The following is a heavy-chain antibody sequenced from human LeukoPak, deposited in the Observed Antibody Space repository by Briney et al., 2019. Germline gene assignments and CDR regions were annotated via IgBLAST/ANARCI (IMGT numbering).Heavy chain of an antibody. CDR3: ARDSGSYSYFDY. D-gene: IGHD1-26*01. J-gene: IGHJ4*02. Sequence: ETVSLTCTVAGGSISSYYWGWIRQPPGKGLEWIGQIYYIGSTRYNPSLKSRVTISVDTSKNQFSLKLSSVTAADTAVYYCARDSGSYSYFDYWGQGTLVTVSS. CDR1: GGSISSYY. V-gene: IGHV4-59*01. CDR2: IYYIGST.